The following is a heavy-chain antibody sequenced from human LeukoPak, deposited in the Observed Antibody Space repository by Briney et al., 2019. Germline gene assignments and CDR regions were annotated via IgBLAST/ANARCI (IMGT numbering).Heavy chain of an antibody. J-gene: IGHJ6*04. CDR3: AELGITMIGGV. CDR2: ISGSRSYI. CDR1: GFTFSSYS. V-gene: IGHV3-21*01. D-gene: IGHD3-10*02. Sequence: GGSLRLSCAASGFTFSSYSMNWVRQAPGKGLEWVSSISGSRSYIYYADSMKGRFTISRDNSKNTLYLQMNSLRAEDTAVYYCAELGITMIGGVWGKGTTVTISS.